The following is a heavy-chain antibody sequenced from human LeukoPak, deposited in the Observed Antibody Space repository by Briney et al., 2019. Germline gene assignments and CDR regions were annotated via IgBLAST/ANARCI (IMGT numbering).Heavy chain of an antibody. D-gene: IGHD3-22*01. V-gene: IGHV5-51*01. CDR1: GYNFIHYW. Sequence: GESLKISSEASGYNFIHYWIGWVRQVPGKGLEWMGIIYPADSDTKYSPSFHGQVTISADKSISTAYLQLVNLKPSDTAIYYCARRNWNSGYYLDLWGQGTPVTVSS. J-gene: IGHJ4*02. CDR3: ARRNWNSGYYLDL. CDR2: IYPADSDT.